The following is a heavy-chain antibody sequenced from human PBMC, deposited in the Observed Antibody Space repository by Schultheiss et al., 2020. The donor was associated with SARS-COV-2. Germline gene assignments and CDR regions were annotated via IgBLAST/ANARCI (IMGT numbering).Heavy chain of an antibody. CDR2: IYSGGST. CDR1: GFTVSSNY. CDR3: ARDGGSGRVFDY. J-gene: IGHJ4*02. D-gene: IGHD3-10*01. Sequence: SCAASGFTVSSNYMSWVRQAPGKGLEWVSVIYSGGSTYYADSVKGRFTISRDNSKNTLYLQMNSLRAEDTAVYYCARDGGSGRVFDYWGQGTLVTVSS. V-gene: IGHV3-66*01.